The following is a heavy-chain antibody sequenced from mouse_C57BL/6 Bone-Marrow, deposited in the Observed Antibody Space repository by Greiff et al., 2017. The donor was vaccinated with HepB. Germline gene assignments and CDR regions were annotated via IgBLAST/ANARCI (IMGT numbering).Heavy chain of an antibody. J-gene: IGHJ2*01. CDR2: INPSNGGT. CDR3: ARENYDYDKGYFDY. Sequence: QVQLKEPGTELVKPGASVKLSCKASGYTFTSYWMHWVKQRPGQGLEWIGNINPSNGGTNYNEKFKSKATLTVDKSSSTAYMQLSSLTSEDSAVYYCARENYDYDKGYFDYWGQGTTLTVSS. D-gene: IGHD2-4*01. CDR1: GYTFTSYW. V-gene: IGHV1-53*01.